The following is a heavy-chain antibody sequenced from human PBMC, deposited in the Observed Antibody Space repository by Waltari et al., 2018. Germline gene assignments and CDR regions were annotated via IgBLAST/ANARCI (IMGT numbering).Heavy chain of an antibody. V-gene: IGHV3-48*03. CDR3: ARDYDLTHFDY. D-gene: IGHD3-16*01. CDR1: GFTFSRYE. CDR2: ISSRGDTT. J-gene: IGHJ4*02. Sequence: EVQLVESGGGLVQPGGSLRLSCAASGFTFSRYEMNWVRQAPGKGLEWGSYISSRGDTTYSADSVEGRFTISRDNAKNSLYLQMNSLRADDTAVYYCARDYDLTHFDYWGQGTLVTVSS.